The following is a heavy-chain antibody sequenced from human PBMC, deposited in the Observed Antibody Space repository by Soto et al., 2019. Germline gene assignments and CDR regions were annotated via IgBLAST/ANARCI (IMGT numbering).Heavy chain of an antibody. V-gene: IGHV3-64D*08. CDR1: GFTFSSYA. CDR3: VKTGAEQSYYYYYGMDV. J-gene: IGHJ6*02. Sequence: PGGSLRLSCSAAGFTFSSYAMHWVRQAPGKGLEYVSAISSNGGSTYYADSVKGRFTISRDNSKNTLYLQMSSLRAEDTAVYYCVKTGAEQSYYYYYGMDVWGQGTTVTVSS. D-gene: IGHD3-10*01. CDR2: ISSNGGST.